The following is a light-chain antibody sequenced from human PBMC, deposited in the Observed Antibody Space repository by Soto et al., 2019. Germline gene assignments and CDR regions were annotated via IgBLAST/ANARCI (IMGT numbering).Light chain of an antibody. Sequence: DIQMTQSPSTLSASVVDIVTINFRASQTISSWLAWYQQKPGKAPKLLIYVASNLQSGVPSRFSGSGSGTDFTLTISSLQPEDFATYYCQQSYSTPPITFGQGTRLEIK. V-gene: IGKV1-39*01. CDR2: VAS. J-gene: IGKJ5*01. CDR1: QTISSW. CDR3: QQSYSTPPIT.